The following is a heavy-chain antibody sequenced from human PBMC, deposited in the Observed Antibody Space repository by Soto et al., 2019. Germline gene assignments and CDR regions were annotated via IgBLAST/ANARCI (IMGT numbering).Heavy chain of an antibody. CDR1: GGSISSSNW. D-gene: IGHD6-19*01. CDR2: IYHSGST. V-gene: IGHV4-4*02. CDR3: ARLAVAGTRFYY. J-gene: IGHJ4*02. Sequence: QVQLQESGPGLVKPSGTLSLTCAVSGGSISSSNWWSWVRQPPGKGLEWIGEIYHSGSTNYNPSLKSGVTISVDKSRNQCSLKLSSVSAAATAVYYCARLAVAGTRFYYWGQGTLVTVSS.